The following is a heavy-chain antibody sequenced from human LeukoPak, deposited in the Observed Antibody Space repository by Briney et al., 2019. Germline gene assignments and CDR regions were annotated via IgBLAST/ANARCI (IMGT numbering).Heavy chain of an antibody. V-gene: IGHV3-30*18. J-gene: IGHJ4*02. Sequence: GGSLRLSCAASGFTFSSYGMHWVRQAPGKGLEWVAVISYDGSNKYYADSVKGRFTISRDNSKNTLYLQMNSLRAEDTAVYYCAKEGDSILDYWGQGTQVTVSS. D-gene: IGHD3-22*01. CDR2: ISYDGSNK. CDR1: GFTFSSYG. CDR3: AKEGDSILDY.